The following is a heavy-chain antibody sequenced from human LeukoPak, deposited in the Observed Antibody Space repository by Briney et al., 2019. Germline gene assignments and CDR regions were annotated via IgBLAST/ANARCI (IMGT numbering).Heavy chain of an antibody. CDR3: ARVGHSSGYYYYYFDC. D-gene: IGHD3-22*01. V-gene: IGHV4-59*12. CDR2: IYYSGST. J-gene: IGHJ4*02. Sequence: NASETLSLTCTVSGGSISSYYWSWIRQPPGKGLEWIGYIYYSGSTNYNPSLKSRVTISVDTSKNQFSLRLSSVTAADTALYYCARVGHSSGYYYYYFDCWGQGTLVTVSS. CDR1: GGSISSYY.